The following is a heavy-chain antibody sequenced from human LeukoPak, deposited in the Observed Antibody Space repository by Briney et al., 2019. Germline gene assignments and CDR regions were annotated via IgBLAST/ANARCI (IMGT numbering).Heavy chain of an antibody. V-gene: IGHV3-30-3*01. D-gene: IGHD6-19*01. Sequence: GGSLRLSCAASGFTFSSYAMHWVRQAPGKGLEWVAVISYDGSNKYYADSVKGRLTISRDNSKNTLYLQINSLRAEDTGVYHCARDPNLDPGWTFDIWGQGTMVTVSS. CDR3: ARDPNLDPGWTFDI. CDR2: ISYDGSNK. CDR1: GFTFSSYA. J-gene: IGHJ3*02.